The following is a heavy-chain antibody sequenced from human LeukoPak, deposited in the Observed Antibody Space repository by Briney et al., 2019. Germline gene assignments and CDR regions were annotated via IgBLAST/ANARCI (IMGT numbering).Heavy chain of an antibody. CDR3: ATPGRIAVAGQFDY. CDR1: GYSISSGYY. J-gene: IGHJ4*02. CDR2: IYPSGST. D-gene: IGHD6-19*01. V-gene: IGHV4-38-2*02. Sequence: SETLSLTCTVSGYSISSGYYWGWIRQPPGKGLEWIGSIYPSGSTYYYPSLKSRVTISVDTSKNQFSLMLNSVTAADTAVYYCATPGRIAVAGQFDYWGQGTLVAVSS.